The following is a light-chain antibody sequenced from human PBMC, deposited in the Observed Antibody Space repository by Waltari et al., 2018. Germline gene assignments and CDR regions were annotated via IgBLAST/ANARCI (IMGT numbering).Light chain of an antibody. J-gene: IGKJ2*01. CDR3: QQSYRTPFT. Sequence: DIQMTQSPSSLSASVGDRVTITCRTTQSVSNILHWYLQRPGKAPTLLSFGASSLHGGASARCSGSGSGTEFTLTLSSLQPEEFATYYCQQSYRTPFTFGQGTKLEIK. CDR1: QSVSNI. CDR2: GAS. V-gene: IGKV1-39*01.